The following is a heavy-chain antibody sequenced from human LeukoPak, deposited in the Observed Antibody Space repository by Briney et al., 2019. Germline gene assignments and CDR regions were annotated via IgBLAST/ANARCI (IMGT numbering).Heavy chain of an antibody. V-gene: IGHV5-51*01. CDR1: GYSFTTYW. Sequence: GESLKISCKGSGYSFTTYWIGWVRQMPGKGLEWMGIIYLGDSDTRYSPSFEGQVTMSADKAISTAFLQWRSLEASDTAIYYCARQKRLAVTETFDYWGQGTLVTVSS. CDR2: IYLGDSDT. D-gene: IGHD6-19*01. J-gene: IGHJ4*02. CDR3: ARQKRLAVTETFDY.